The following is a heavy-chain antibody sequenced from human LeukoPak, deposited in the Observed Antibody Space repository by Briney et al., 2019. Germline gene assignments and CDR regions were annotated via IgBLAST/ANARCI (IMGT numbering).Heavy chain of an antibody. J-gene: IGHJ4*02. D-gene: IGHD3-3*01. V-gene: IGHV1-69*13. CDR3: ARNRNDFWSGRDY. CDR1: GGTFRSYA. CDR2: INPIFGTA. Sequence: SVKVSCKASGGTFRSYAISWVRQAPGQGLEWMGGINPIFGTANYAQKFQGRVTITVDESTSTAYMELSSLRSEDTAVYYCARNRNDFWSGRDYWGQGTLVSVSS.